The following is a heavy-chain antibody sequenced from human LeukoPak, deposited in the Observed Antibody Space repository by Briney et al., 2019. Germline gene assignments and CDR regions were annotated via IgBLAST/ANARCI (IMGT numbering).Heavy chain of an antibody. CDR1: GGSISSSNW. CDR2: IYHSGST. D-gene: IGHD5-12*01. V-gene: IGHV4-4*02. J-gene: IGHJ4*02. CDR3: ARRLRWLRKSYYFDY. Sequence: SGSLSLTCAVSGGSISSSNWGSWGRQPPGKGLEWIGEIYHSGSTNYNPSLKSRVTISVDTSKNQFSLKLSSVTAADTAVYYCARRLRWLRKSYYFDYWGQGTLVTVSS.